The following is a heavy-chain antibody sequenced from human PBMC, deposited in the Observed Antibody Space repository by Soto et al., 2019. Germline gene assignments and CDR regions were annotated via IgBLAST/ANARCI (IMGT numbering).Heavy chain of an antibody. V-gene: IGHV3-23*01. CDR1: GFTFSSYA. D-gene: IGHD1-26*01. J-gene: IGHJ4*02. CDR2: ISGSGGST. CDR3: AKDLGGLDDGGY. Sequence: GGSLRLSCAASGFTFSSYAMSWVRQAPGKGLEWVSAISGSGGSTYYADSVKGRFTISRDNSKNTLYLQMNSLRAEDTAVYHCAKDLGGLDDGGYWGQGTLVTVSS.